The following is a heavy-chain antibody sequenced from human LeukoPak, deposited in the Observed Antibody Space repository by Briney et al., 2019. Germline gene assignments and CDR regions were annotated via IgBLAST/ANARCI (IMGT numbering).Heavy chain of an antibody. D-gene: IGHD3-22*01. J-gene: IGHJ6*03. Sequence: GGSLRLSCAASGFTFSSYWMSWVRQAPGKGLEWVANIKQDGSEKYYVDSVKGRFTISRDNAKNSLYLQMNSLRAEDTAVYYCAREAYDYDSSGYYDNYYYYYMDVWGKGTTVTVSS. CDR1: GFTFSSYW. CDR2: IKQDGSEK. V-gene: IGHV3-7*01. CDR3: AREAYDYDSSGYYDNYYYYYMDV.